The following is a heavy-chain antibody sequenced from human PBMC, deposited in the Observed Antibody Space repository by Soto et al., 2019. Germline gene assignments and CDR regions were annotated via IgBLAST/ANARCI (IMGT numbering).Heavy chain of an antibody. D-gene: IGHD2-15*01. Sequence: ASVKVSCKASGYTFTSYDINWGRQDTVQGLELMGWMNPNSSNTGYAQKFQGRVTMHRNTSISTAYMELSSLRSEDTAVYYCARGYCSGGSCYRNRLVTSMFDPWGQGTLVPVSP. CDR2: MNPNSSNT. CDR1: GYTFTSYD. V-gene: IGHV1-8*01. CDR3: ARGYCSGGSCYRNRLVTSMFDP. J-gene: IGHJ5*02.